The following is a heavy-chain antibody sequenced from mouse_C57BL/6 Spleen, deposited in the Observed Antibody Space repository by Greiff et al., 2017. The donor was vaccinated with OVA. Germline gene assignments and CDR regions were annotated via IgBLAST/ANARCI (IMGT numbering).Heavy chain of an antibody. CDR1: GYTFTSYW. D-gene: IGHD1-1*01. V-gene: IGHV1-64*01. Sequence: QVQLQQSGAELVKPGASVKLSCKASGYTFTSYWMHWVKQRPGQGLEWIGMIHPNSGSTNYNEKFKSKATLTVDKSSSTAYMQLSSLTSEDSAVYYCARRDTTVGLDYWGQGTTLTVSS. CDR2: IHPNSGST. J-gene: IGHJ2*01. CDR3: ARRDTTVGLDY.